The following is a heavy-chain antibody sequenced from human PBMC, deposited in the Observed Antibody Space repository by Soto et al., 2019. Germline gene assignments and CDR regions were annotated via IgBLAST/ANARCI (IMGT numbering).Heavy chain of an antibody. CDR1: GGSLSSGDYY. V-gene: IGHV4-30-4*01. J-gene: IGHJ6*02. CDR2: IYYSGST. CDR3: ARGYSSSSPYYYYYYGMDV. D-gene: IGHD6-6*01. Sequence: SETLSLTCTVSGGSLSSGDYYWSWIRQPPGKGLEWIGYIYYSGSTYYNPSLKSRVTISVDTSKNQFSLKLSSVTAADTAVYYCARGYSSSSPYYYYYYGMDVWGQGTTVTVSS.